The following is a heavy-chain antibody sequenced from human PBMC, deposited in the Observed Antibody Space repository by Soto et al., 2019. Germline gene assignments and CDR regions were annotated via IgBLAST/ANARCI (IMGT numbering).Heavy chain of an antibody. CDR3: ARQRSYYMYV. V-gene: IGHV1-46*03. Sequence: QVQLVQSGAEVKKPGASVKVSCKASGYTFTSYYMHWVRQAPGQGLEWMGIINPSGGSTSYAQKFQGRDTMPRDTPTSTVYMELSSRRSEDTAVYYCARQRSYYMYVWGTGTPVTVSS. CDR1: GYTFTSYY. CDR2: INPSGGST. D-gene: IGHD6-25*01. J-gene: IGHJ6*03.